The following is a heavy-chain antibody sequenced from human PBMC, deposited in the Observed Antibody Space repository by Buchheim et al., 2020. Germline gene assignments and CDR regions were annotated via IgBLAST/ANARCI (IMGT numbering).Heavy chain of an antibody. V-gene: IGHV3-23*01. J-gene: IGHJ4*02. Sequence: EVHLSESGGGLVQPGGSLRLSCAASGFTFSNYAMSWVRQAPGKGLEWVSAFIGSGDRTYYADSVKGRVTISRDNSKKQLFLKMNSLRAEDTAIYYCAKESVAGFLHYFDYWGQGTL. D-gene: IGHD6-19*01. CDR2: FIGSGDRT. CDR3: AKESVAGFLHYFDY. CDR1: GFTFSNYA.